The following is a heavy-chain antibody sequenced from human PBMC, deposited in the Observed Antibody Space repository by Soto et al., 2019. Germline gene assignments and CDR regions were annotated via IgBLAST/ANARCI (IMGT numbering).Heavy chain of an antibody. CDR2: IYYTGST. D-gene: IGHD1-26*01. CDR3: ARGMDGATTPFDY. J-gene: IGHJ4*02. V-gene: IGHV4-59*01. CDR1: GGSISSYY. Sequence: QVQLQESGPGLVKPSETLSLTCSVFGGSISSYYWNWVRQPPGKGLEWIGYIYYTGSTNYNPSLKSRVTMSVDTSKNQLSLTLSSVTAADTAVYFCARGMDGATTPFDYWGQGTLVTVSS.